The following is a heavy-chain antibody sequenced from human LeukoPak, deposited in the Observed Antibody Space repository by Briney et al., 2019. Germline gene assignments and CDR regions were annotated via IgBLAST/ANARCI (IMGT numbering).Heavy chain of an antibody. CDR3: ARTTNYYFDGMDV. J-gene: IGHJ6*02. D-gene: IGHD1-1*01. CDR2: INPYSGAT. CDR1: GYTFTDYF. Sequence: VASVKVSCKTSGYTFTDYFIHWVRQAPGQGLEWMGWINPYSGATIFAQKFQGRVTMTRDTSISTVYMDLTSLSSNDTAVLYCARTTNYYFDGMDVWGQGTTVTASS. V-gene: IGHV1-2*02.